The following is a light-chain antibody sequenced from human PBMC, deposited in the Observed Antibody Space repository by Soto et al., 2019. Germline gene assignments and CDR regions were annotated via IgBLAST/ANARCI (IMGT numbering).Light chain of an antibody. V-gene: IGLV4-60*02. J-gene: IGLJ2*01. Sequence: QSVLTQSSSASASLGSSVKLTCTLSSGHSGYIIAWHQQQPGKAPRYLMKLEGSGSYNKGTGVPDRFSCSSSGADRYLTISNLQFEDEADYYCETWDSNSVVFGGGTKLTVL. CDR2: LEGSGSY. CDR3: ETWDSNSVV. CDR1: SGHSGYI.